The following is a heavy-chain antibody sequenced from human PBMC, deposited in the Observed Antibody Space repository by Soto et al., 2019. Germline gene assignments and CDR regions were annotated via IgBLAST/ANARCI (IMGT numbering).Heavy chain of an antibody. CDR1: SDSISSYY. Sequence: SETLSLTCTVSSDSISSYYWIWIRQSPGKGLEWIGYTDYSGNTNYNPSLKSRVTISGDTSKNQFSLRLSSVTAADTAVYYCARAVGDTIYYLDYWGQGTLVTVSS. CDR2: TDYSGNT. CDR3: ARAVGDTIYYLDY. J-gene: IGHJ4*02. V-gene: IGHV4-59*08. D-gene: IGHD6-19*01.